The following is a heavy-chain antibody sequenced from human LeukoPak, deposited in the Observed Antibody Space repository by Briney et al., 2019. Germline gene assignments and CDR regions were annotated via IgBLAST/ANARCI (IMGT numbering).Heavy chain of an antibody. D-gene: IGHD3-16*01. CDR2: IYSSGIT. Sequence: SETLSLTCTVSGGSISSYYWNWIRQPAGKGLEWIGHIYSSGITSYNPSLKSRVTMSVDTSKNQFSLKLRSVTAADTAVYYCARSSWGSSSFDYWGQGTLVTVSS. CDR3: ARSSWGSSSFDY. V-gene: IGHV4-4*07. CDR1: GGSISSYY. J-gene: IGHJ4*02.